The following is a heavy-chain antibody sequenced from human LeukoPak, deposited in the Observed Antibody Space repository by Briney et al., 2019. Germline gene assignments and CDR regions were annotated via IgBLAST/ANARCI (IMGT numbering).Heavy chain of an antibody. CDR3: ATNTPLTWERTSYYFDY. D-gene: IGHD1-26*01. J-gene: IGHJ4*02. Sequence: GASVKVSCKASGYTFSGYYMHWVRQAPGQGLEWMGWINPKSGGTNEAQKFHDRVTMTRDTSIRTAYMEVSRLRSDDTAVYYCATNTPLTWERTSYYFDYWGQGTLVTVSS. CDR2: INPKSGGT. V-gene: IGHV1-2*02. CDR1: GYTFSGYY.